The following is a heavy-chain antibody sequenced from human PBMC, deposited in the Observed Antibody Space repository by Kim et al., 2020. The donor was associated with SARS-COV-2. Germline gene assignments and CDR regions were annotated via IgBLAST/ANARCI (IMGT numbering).Heavy chain of an antibody. CDR3: AKGYYCTGANCYNWYFDL. CDR1: GFSFSSYA. Sequence: GGSLRLSCAASGFSFSSYAMSWVRQAPGKGLECVSTISGSGGSTYFADAVKGRFTISRDNSQSTLYLQMNSLRAEDTAVYYCAKGYYCTGANCYNWYFDLWGRGTLVTVSS. V-gene: IGHV3-23*01. D-gene: IGHD2-8*02. J-gene: IGHJ2*01. CDR2: ISGSGGST.